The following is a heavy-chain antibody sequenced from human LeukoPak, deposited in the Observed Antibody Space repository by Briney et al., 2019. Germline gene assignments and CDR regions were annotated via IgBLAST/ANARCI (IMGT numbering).Heavy chain of an antibody. V-gene: IGHV1-2*02. D-gene: IGHD3-22*01. J-gene: IGHJ4*02. Sequence: ASVKVSCKSSGYTFTGYYIHWVRQAPGQGLEWMGWINPNSGDTKYAQKFQGRVTVTRDKSISTAYMELSRVTSDDTAVYYCARGYDSGGYYLPDHWGQGTLVTVSS. CDR3: ARGYDSGGYYLPDH. CDR1: GYTFTGYY. CDR2: INPNSGDT.